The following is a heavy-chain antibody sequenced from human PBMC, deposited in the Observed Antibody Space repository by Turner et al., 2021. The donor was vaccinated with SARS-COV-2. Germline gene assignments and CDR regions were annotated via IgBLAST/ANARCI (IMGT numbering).Heavy chain of an antibody. V-gene: IGHV5-51*03. J-gene: IGHJ3*02. CDR2: IYPGDSDI. D-gene: IGHD6-13*01. CDR1: GYSFSSYW. CDR3: ARPLYSSSWSELSMSAFDI. Sequence: ELQLVQSGAAVTPPGESLQFSFKGSGYSFSSYWIGWVSQMPGKGLEWMGIIYPGDSDIRYSPSFQGQVTISADKSISTDYLQGSSLKASDTAMYYCARPLYSSSWSELSMSAFDIWGQGTMVTVSS.